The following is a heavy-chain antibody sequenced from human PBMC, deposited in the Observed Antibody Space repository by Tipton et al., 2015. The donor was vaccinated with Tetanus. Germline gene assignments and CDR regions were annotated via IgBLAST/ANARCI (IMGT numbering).Heavy chain of an antibody. CDR1: GFTFSSYA. CDR2: ISGGGGST. D-gene: IGHD5-18*01. J-gene: IGHJ4*02. Sequence: SLRLSCAASGFTFSSYAMSWVRQAPGKGLEWVSAISGGGGSTYYADSVKGRFTISRDNSKNTLFLQMNSLGAEDTALYYCVAGGFNYGYSKPVDYWGQGTLVTVSS. V-gene: IGHV3-23*01. CDR3: VAGGFNYGYSKPVDY.